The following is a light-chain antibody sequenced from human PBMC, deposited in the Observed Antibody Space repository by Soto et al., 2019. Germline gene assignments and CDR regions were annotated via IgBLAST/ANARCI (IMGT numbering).Light chain of an antibody. CDR3: QQRSNWPPIT. CDR1: QSASGY. Sequence: EIVLTQSPVTLSLSPVERATLSCRASQSASGYVAWYQQKPGQAPRLLIYDASSRANGIPARFTGSGSGTDFSLTISSLEPEDFAVYYCQQRSNWPPITFGQGTRLEIK. J-gene: IGKJ5*01. V-gene: IGKV3-11*01. CDR2: DAS.